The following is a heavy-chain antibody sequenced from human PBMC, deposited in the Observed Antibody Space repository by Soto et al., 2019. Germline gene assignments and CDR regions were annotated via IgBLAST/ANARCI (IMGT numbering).Heavy chain of an antibody. V-gene: IGHV3-11*01. J-gene: IGHJ4*02. D-gene: IGHD6-13*01. CDR1: GFTFRDYY. Sequence: GGSLRLSCAASGFTFRDYYMSWIRQAPGKGLECLSYISSSGSTIYYTDSVKGRFTISRNNAKDSLYLQMNSMRAEDSAVYYCARVRIADNLEIDYWGQGTLVTVSS. CDR3: ARVRIADNLEIDY. CDR2: ISSSGSTI.